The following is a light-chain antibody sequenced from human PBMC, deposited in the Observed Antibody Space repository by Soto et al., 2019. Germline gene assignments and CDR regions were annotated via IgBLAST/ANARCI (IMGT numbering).Light chain of an antibody. Sequence: EIVLTQSPGTLSLSPGERATLSCRASPSVSSSYLAWYQQKPGQAPRLLIFGASSRATGIPDTFSGSGSGTDFTLTISRLEPEDCAVYYCQQYGSSHPTFVPGTKVDIK. J-gene: IGKJ3*01. CDR2: GAS. CDR3: QQYGSSHPT. V-gene: IGKV3-20*01. CDR1: PSVSSSY.